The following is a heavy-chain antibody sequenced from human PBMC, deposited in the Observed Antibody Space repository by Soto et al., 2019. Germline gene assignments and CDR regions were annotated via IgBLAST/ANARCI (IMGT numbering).Heavy chain of an antibody. V-gene: IGHV3-30*03. CDR3: ASDATIYSRSLPDN. CDR1: GFNFFSYA. CDR2: ISYDGGST. Sequence: QVQLVESGGGVVQPGRSLTLSCAASGFNFFSYAMHWVRQAPGKGLEWLAVISYDGGSTHYADSVKGRFSISRDNPNNPLFLQMNALKNEDRGVYYCASDATIYSRSLPDNWGQGTLVTVSS. D-gene: IGHD3-22*01. J-gene: IGHJ4*02.